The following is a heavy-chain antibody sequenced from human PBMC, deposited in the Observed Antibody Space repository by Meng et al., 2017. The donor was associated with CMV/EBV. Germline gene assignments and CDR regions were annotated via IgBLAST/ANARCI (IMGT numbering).Heavy chain of an antibody. Sequence: GESLKISCAASGFTFSSYAMSWVRQAPGKGLEWVSAISGSGGSTYYADSVKGRFTISRDNSKNTLYLQMNSLRAEDTAVYYCARDSRVWGGDFDYWGQGTLVTVSS. CDR2: ISGSGGST. D-gene: IGHD1-26*01. CDR3: ARDSRVWGGDFDY. J-gene: IGHJ4*02. CDR1: GFTFSSYA. V-gene: IGHV3-23*01.